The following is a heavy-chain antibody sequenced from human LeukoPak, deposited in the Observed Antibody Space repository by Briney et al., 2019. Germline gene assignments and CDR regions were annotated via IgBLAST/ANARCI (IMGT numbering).Heavy chain of an antibody. D-gene: IGHD4-17*01. Sequence: GGSLRLSCAASGFTFSSYAMNWVRQAPGKGLECVSGISKTGGVTYHADSVRGRFTISRDNSKNTLFLQMNTLRAEDTAIYYCAKSSGATVSKEAVAYWGQGTLVTASS. J-gene: IGHJ4*02. CDR1: GFTFSSYA. CDR2: ISKTGGVT. V-gene: IGHV3-23*01. CDR3: AKSSGATVSKEAVAY.